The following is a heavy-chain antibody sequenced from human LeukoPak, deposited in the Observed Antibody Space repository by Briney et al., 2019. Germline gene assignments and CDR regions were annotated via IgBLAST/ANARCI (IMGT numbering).Heavy chain of an antibody. CDR3: ASSRGSSGYSYWYFDL. V-gene: IGHV3-48*01. J-gene: IGHJ2*01. CDR1: GFTFSSYS. CDR2: ISSSSSTI. Sequence: GGSLRLSCAASGFTFSSYSMNWVRQAPGKGLEWVSYISSSSSTIYYADSVKGRFTISRDNAKNSLYLQMKSLRAEDTAVYYCASSRGSSGYSYWYFDLWGRGTLVTVSS. D-gene: IGHD3-22*01.